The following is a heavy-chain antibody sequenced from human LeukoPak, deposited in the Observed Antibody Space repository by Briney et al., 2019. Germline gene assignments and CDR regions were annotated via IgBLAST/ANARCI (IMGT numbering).Heavy chain of an antibody. CDR1: GGSISSSSYY. J-gene: IGHJ4*02. V-gene: IGHV4-39*01. Sequence: PPETLSLTCTVSGGSISSSSYYWGWIRQPPGKGLEWIGSIYYSGSTYYNPSLKSRVTISVDTSKNQFSLKLSSVTAADTAVYYCARRNQYYDFWSGYFSYFDYWGQGTLVTVSS. D-gene: IGHD3-3*01. CDR3: ARRNQYYDFWSGYFSYFDY. CDR2: IYYSGST.